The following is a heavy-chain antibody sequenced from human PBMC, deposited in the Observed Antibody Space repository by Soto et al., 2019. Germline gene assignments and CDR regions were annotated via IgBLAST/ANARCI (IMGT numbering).Heavy chain of an antibody. D-gene: IGHD3-3*01. CDR1: GFTFSNAW. J-gene: IGHJ6*02. CDR3: TTDPFTWDFWSGEGGYGMDV. CDR2: IKSKTDGGTT. Sequence: GGSLRLSCAASGFTFSNAWMNWVRQAPGKGLEWVGRIKSKTDGGTTDYAAPVKGRFTISRDDSKNTLYLQMNSLKTEDTAVYYCTTDPFTWDFWSGEGGYGMDVWGQGTTVTVSS. V-gene: IGHV3-15*07.